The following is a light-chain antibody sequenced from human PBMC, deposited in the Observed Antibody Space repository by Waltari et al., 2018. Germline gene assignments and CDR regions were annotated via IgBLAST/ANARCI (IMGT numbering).Light chain of an antibody. CDR1: QNIGQF. J-gene: IGKJ1*01. CDR2: ETA. Sequence: EIVLTQSPGTLSLSPGERATLPCRASQNIGQFLGWYQQKAGQAPSLLMYETASRATGIPDRFSGSGSVTDFILTISRLEPEDFAVYYCQNYERLPATFGQGTKVEIK. V-gene: IGKV3-20*01. CDR3: QNYERLPAT.